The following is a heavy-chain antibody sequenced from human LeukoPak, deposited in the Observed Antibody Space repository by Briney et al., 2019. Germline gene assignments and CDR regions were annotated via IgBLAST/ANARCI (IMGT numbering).Heavy chain of an antibody. Sequence: QPGMSLRLSCAASGFTFSRFGMHWVRQAPGKGLEWVAVIRDDGSRAYYADSLKGRFTVSRDNSESTLFLQMNSLRPEDTAVYYCAKKLVPYIGSGYGLAVWGQGTTVTVSS. CDR2: IRDDGSRA. J-gene: IGHJ6*02. CDR1: GFTFSRFG. CDR3: AKKLVPYIGSGYGLAV. D-gene: IGHD3-10*01. V-gene: IGHV3-30*18.